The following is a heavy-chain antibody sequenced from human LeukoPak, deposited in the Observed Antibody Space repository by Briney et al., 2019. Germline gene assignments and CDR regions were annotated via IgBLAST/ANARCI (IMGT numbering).Heavy chain of an antibody. CDR3: ATLVTTVTTGGS. Sequence: ASVKVSCKASGGTFSSYAISWVPQAPGQGLEWMGGIIPIFGTANYAQKFQGRVTITTDESTSTAYMELSSLRSEDTAVYYCATLVTTVTTGGSWGQGTLVTVSS. V-gene: IGHV1-69*05. CDR1: GGTFSSYA. J-gene: IGHJ4*02. CDR2: IIPIFGTA. D-gene: IGHD4-17*01.